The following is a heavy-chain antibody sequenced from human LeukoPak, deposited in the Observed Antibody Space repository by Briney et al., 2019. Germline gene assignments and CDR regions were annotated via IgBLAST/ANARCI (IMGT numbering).Heavy chain of an antibody. CDR1: GFTFGDYA. D-gene: IGHD3-3*01. Sequence: GGSLKLSCSTSGFTFGDYAMNWVRQAPGKGLEWVGFIRSKASGGTTEYAASAKGRFTISRDDSKSIAYLQMNSLKTEDTAVYYCTRDFWDYWGQGTLVTVSS. CDR2: IRSKASGGTT. V-gene: IGHV3-49*04. J-gene: IGHJ4*02. CDR3: TRDFWDY.